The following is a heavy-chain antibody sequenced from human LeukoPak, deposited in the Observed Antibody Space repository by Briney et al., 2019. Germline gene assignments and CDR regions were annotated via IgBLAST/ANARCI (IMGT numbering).Heavy chain of an antibody. V-gene: IGHV3-21*01. CDR2: ISSSSSYI. Sequence: GGSLRLSCAASGFTFSSYSMNWVRQAPGKGLEWVSSISSSSSYIYYADSVKGRFTISRDNAKNSLYLQMNSLRAEDTAVYYCARDRVPVAIDDAFDIWGQGTMVTVST. J-gene: IGHJ3*02. CDR3: ARDRVPVAIDDAFDI. D-gene: IGHD2-2*02. CDR1: GFTFSSYS.